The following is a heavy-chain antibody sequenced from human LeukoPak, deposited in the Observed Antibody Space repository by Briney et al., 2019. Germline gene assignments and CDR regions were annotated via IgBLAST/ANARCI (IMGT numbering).Heavy chain of an antibody. CDR3: ARPLTETYSYGLLDY. D-gene: IGHD5-18*01. CDR1: GYTFTGYY. Sequence: ASVKVSCKASGYTFTGYYMHWVRQAPGQGLEWMGWINPNSGGTNYAQKFQGRVTMTRDTSISTAYMELSRLRSDDTAVYYCARPLTETYSYGLLDYWGQGTLVTVSS. J-gene: IGHJ4*02. CDR2: INPNSGGT. V-gene: IGHV1-2*02.